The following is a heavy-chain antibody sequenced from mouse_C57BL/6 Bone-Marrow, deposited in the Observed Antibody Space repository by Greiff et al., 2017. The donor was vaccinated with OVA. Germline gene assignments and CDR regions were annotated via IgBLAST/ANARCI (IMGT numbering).Heavy chain of an antibody. V-gene: IGHV14-4*01. CDR1: GFNIKDDY. D-gene: IGHD1-1*01. CDR2: IDPENGDT. J-gene: IGHJ2*01. Sequence: EVQVVESGAELVRPGASVKLSCTASGFNIKDDYMHWVKQRPEQGLEWIGWIDPENGDTEYASKFQGKATITADTSSNTAYLQLSSLTSEDTAVYYCTHLFFDYWGQGTTLTVSS. CDR3: THLFFDY.